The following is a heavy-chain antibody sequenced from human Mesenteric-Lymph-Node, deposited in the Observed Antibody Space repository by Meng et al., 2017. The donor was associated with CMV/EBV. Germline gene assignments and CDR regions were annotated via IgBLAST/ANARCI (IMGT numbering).Heavy chain of an antibody. CDR2: IIPYLNIP. J-gene: IGHJ5*02. D-gene: IGHD5-24*01. CDR1: GGTFCSYA. V-gene: IGHV1-69*10. Sequence: STASGGTFCSYAFIWVRQAPGQGLEWLGGIIPYLNIPTNSQHFQGRVTFTADTSTNTAHMDLSALRSDDTAVYYCARGYTRGSRLDLWGQGSLVTVSS. CDR3: ARGYTRGSRLDL.